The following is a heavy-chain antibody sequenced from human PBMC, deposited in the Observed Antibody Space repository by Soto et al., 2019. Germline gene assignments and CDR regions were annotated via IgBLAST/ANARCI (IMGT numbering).Heavy chain of an antibody. J-gene: IGHJ3*02. Sequence: GGSLRLSCAASGFTFSSYAMHWVRQAPGKGLEYVSAISSNGGSTYYANSVKGRFTISRDNSKNTLYLQMGSLRAEDMAVYYCARDRRCYDILTGPRVAFDIWGQGTMVTVSS. CDR3: ARDRRCYDILTGPRVAFDI. CDR2: ISSNGGST. D-gene: IGHD3-9*01. CDR1: GFTFSSYA. V-gene: IGHV3-64*01.